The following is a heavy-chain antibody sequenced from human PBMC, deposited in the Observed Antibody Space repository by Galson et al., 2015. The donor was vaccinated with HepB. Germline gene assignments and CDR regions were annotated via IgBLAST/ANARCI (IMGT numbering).Heavy chain of an antibody. V-gene: IGHV1-18*01. Sequence: SVKVSCKASGYTFINYGISWVRQAPGQGLEWMGWISANNGNRNYAEMFQGRVTMTTDTSTTTAYMELRSLRSDDTAVYYCAREGRCGVAIQYYYGMDVWGQGTTVPVSS. CDR3: AREGRCGVAIQYYYGMDV. D-gene: IGHD3-3*01. CDR1: GYTFINYG. CDR2: ISANNGNR. J-gene: IGHJ6*02.